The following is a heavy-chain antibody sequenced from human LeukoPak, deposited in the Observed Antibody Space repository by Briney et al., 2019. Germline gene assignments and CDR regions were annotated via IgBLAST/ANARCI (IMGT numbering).Heavy chain of an antibody. CDR1: GFTFSSYA. Sequence: GGSLRLSYAASGFTFSSYAMSWVRQPPGKGLEWVSAISGSGGNIYYADSVKGRFTISRDNSKNTLYLQMNSLRAEDTAVYYCAEGLGQPHYYYGGFDVWGQGTTVTVSS. CDR3: AEGLGQPHYYYGGFDV. J-gene: IGHJ6*02. CDR2: ISGSGGNI. V-gene: IGHV3-23*01. D-gene: IGHD6-19*01.